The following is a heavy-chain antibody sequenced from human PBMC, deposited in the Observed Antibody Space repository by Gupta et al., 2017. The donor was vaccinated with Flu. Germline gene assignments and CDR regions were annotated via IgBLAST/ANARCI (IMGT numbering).Heavy chain of an antibody. J-gene: IGHJ4*02. D-gene: IGHD2-2*01. CDR1: Y. Sequence: YWTWIRQPPGERLEWIGFIYHSGSTFYNPSLKSRVTISVDTSQNQFSLRLTSVTAADTAIYYCARQSSTIGFDSWGQGTLVTVST. CDR3: ARQSSTIGFDS. V-gene: IGHV4-39*01. CDR2: IYHSGST.